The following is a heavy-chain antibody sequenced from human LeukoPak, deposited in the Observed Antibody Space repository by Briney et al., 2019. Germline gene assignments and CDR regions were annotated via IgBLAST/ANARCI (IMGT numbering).Heavy chain of an antibody. CDR1: GFIFTTSA. V-gene: IGHV3-23*01. J-gene: IGHJ4*02. D-gene: IGHD6-19*01. CDR3: ARGLRYSSGWFYFDY. Sequence: GGSLRLSCEASGFIFTTSAISWVRQAPGEGLEWVSFISSGGGSTYHSDSVRGRFTISRDNSNNTVSLYMHSLRAEDTAVYYCARGLRYSSGWFYFDYWGQGTLVTVSS. CDR2: ISSGGGST.